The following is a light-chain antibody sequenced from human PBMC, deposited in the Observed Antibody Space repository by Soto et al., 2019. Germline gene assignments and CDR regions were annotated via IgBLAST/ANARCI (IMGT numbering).Light chain of an antibody. J-gene: IGLJ3*02. CDR1: SSDVGGYNY. CDR3: ISYTSSSTWV. Sequence: QSALTQPASVSGSPGQSITISCTGTSSDVGGYNYVSWYQQHPGKVPKLMIYDVSDRPSGVSNRFSGSKSGNTASLTISGLQAEDEADYYCISYTSSSTWVFGGGTQLTVL. CDR2: DVS. V-gene: IGLV2-14*01.